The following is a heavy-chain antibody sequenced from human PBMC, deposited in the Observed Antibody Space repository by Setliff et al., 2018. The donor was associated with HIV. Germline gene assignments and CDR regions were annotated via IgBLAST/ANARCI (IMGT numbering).Heavy chain of an antibody. CDR1: GGTFNNYV. J-gene: IGHJ4*02. CDR3: ARGVNFDY. CDR2: IIPILDTT. D-gene: IGHD3-3*01. V-gene: IGHV1-69*11. Sequence: SVKVSCKAAGGTFNNYVFSWVRKAPGRGLEWIGTIIPILDTTNYAQKFQDRVTITADESTSTAYMELSSLRSEDTAIYYCARGVNFDYWGQGTQVTVSS.